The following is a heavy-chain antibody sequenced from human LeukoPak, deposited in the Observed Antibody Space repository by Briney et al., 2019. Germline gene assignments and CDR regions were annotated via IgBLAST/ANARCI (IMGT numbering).Heavy chain of an antibody. V-gene: IGHV1-69*13. Sequence: SVKVSCKASGYTFTSYYIHWVRQAPGQGLEWMGGIIPIFGTANYAQKFQGRVTITADESTSTAYMELSSLRSEDTAVYYCARGLRCSGGSCYSIIFWGQGTLVTVSS. CDR3: ARGLRCSGGSCYSIIF. D-gene: IGHD2-15*01. J-gene: IGHJ4*02. CDR2: IIPIFGTA. CDR1: GYTFTSYY.